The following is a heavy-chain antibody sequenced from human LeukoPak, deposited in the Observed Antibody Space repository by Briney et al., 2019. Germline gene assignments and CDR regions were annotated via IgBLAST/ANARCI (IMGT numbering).Heavy chain of an antibody. V-gene: IGHV3-7*04. J-gene: IGHJ3*02. D-gene: IGHD2/OR15-2a*01. Sequence: GGSLRLSCVASGFTFSDYWMSWVRQAPGRGLEWVAHIKHDASEKYYVDSVKGRFTISRDNAKNSLYLPMNSLRSEDTAVYYCARTTKYSFDIWGQGTMVTVSS. CDR3: ARTTKYSFDI. CDR1: GFTFSDYW. CDR2: IKHDASEK.